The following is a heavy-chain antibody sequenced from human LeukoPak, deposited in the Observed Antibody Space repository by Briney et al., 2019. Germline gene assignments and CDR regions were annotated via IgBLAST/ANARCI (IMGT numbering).Heavy chain of an antibody. CDR2: INTGSSPI. Sequence: GGSLRLSCAASGFAFSRDSMNWVRQAPGKGLEWVSYINTGSSPIYYADSVRGRFTISRDNSKNTLYLQMNSLRAEDTAMYYCATDGLTGTTDGTLESWGQGTLVTVSS. V-gene: IGHV3-48*01. CDR3: ATDGLTGTTDGTLES. D-gene: IGHD1-20*01. J-gene: IGHJ4*02. CDR1: GFAFSRDS.